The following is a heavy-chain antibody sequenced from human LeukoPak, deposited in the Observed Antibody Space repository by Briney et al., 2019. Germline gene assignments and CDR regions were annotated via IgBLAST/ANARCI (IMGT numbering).Heavy chain of an antibody. CDR3: AREGQYQLLYGYYYYGMGV. D-gene: IGHD2-2*02. CDR2: ISAYNGNT. CDR1: GYTFTSYG. J-gene: IGHJ6*02. V-gene: IGHV1-18*01. Sequence: ASVKVSCKASGYTFTSYGISWVRQAPGQGLEWMGWISAYNGNTNYAQKLQGRVTMTTDTSTSTAYMELRSLRSDDTAVYYCAREGQYQLLYGYYYYGMGVWGQGTTVTVSS.